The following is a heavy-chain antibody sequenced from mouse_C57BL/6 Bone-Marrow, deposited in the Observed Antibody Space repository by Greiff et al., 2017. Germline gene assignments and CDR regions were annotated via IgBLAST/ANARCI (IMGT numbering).Heavy chain of an antibody. CDR1: GYTFTDYN. J-gene: IGHJ4*01. Sequence: EVQLQQSGPELVKPGASVKIPCKASGYTFTDYNMDWVKQSHGKSLEWIGDINPNNGGTIYNQKFKGKATLTVDKSSSTAYMELRSLTSEDTAVYYCARIDYDVDAMDDWGQGTSVTVSS. V-gene: IGHV1-18*01. CDR2: INPNNGGT. D-gene: IGHD2-4*01. CDR3: ARIDYDVDAMDD.